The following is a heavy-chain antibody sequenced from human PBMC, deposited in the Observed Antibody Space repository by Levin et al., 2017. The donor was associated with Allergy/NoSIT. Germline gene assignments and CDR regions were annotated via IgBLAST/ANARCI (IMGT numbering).Heavy chain of an antibody. Sequence: SVKVSCKASGGTFSSYAISWVRQAPGQGLEWMGGIIPIFGTANYAQKFQGRVTITADKSTSTAYMELSSLRSEDTAVYYCAYQGSLGRYSGYDFTFDYWGQGTLVTVSS. CDR3: AYQGSLGRYSGYDFTFDY. V-gene: IGHV1-69*06. CDR2: IIPIFGTA. D-gene: IGHD5-12*01. J-gene: IGHJ4*02. CDR1: GGTFSSYA.